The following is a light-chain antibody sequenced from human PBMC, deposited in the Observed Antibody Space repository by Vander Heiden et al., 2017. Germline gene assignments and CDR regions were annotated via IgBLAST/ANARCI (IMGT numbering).Light chain of an antibody. CDR2: AAS. V-gene: IGKV1-27*01. Sequence: IQMPQSPSSLSASVGDRVTITCRASQGISNYLAWYQQKPGKVPKLLIYAASTLQSGVPSRFRGSGSGTDFTLTISSLQPGDVATYYCQKYNSAPRTFGQGTKVEIK. CDR3: QKYNSAPRT. J-gene: IGKJ1*01. CDR1: QGISNY.